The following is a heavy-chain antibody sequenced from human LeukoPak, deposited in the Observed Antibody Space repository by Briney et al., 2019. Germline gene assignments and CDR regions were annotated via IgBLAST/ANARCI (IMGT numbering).Heavy chain of an antibody. Sequence: SETLSLTCTVSGGSISNYYWTWIRQPPGKGLEWIGYIYYSGSTNYNPSLKSRVTISVDTSKNQFSLKLSSVTAADTAVYYCARVKYGDYEVPYYMDVWGKGTTVTVSS. CDR3: ARVKYGDYEVPYYMDV. D-gene: IGHD4-17*01. CDR1: GGSISNYY. V-gene: IGHV4-59*01. J-gene: IGHJ6*03. CDR2: IYYSGST.